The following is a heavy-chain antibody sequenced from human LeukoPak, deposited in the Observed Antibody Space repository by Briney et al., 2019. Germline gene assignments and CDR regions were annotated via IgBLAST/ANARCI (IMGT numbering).Heavy chain of an antibody. CDR1: GFTFSTYW. CDR2: INSDGSRT. Sequence: QPGGSLRLSCADSGFTFSTYWMHWVRQAPGKGLVWVSLINSDGSRTNYADSVKGRFTISRDNAKKMLYLQMNSLRAEDTAVYYCARAFGLTDYWGQGTLVTVSS. CDR3: ARAFGLTDY. V-gene: IGHV3-74*01. J-gene: IGHJ4*02. D-gene: IGHD3/OR15-3a*01.